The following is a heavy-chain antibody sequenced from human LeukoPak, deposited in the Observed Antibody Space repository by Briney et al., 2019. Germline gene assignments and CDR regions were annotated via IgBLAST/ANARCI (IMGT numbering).Heavy chain of an antibody. CDR3: ARVVGVVVVAAMPGRLGWFDP. V-gene: IGHV4-31*03. CDR2: IYYSGST. Sequence: PSQTLSLTCTVSGGSISSGGYYWSWIRQHPGKGLEWIGYIYYSGSTYYNPSLKSRVTISVDTSKNQFSLKLSSVTAADTAEYYCARVVGVVVVAAMPGRLGWFDPWGQGTLVTVSS. CDR1: GGSISSGGYY. J-gene: IGHJ5*02. D-gene: IGHD2-15*01.